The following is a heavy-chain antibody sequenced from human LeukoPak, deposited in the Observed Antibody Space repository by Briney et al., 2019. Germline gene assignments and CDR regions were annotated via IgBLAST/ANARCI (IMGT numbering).Heavy chain of an antibody. V-gene: IGHV4-34*01. J-gene: IGHJ6*04. Sequence: PSETLSLTCAVYGGSFSGYYWSWIRQPPGKGLEWIGVINHSGSTNYNPSLKSRVTISVDTSKNQFSLKLSSVTAADTAVYYCARGISLRVRYSKHGMDVWGKGTTVTVSS. D-gene: IGHD5-12*01. CDR3: ARGISLRVRYSKHGMDV. CDR2: INHSGST. CDR1: GGSFSGYY.